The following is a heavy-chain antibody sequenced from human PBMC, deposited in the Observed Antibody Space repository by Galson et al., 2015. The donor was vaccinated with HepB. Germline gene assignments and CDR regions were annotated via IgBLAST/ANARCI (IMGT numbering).Heavy chain of an antibody. J-gene: IGHJ5*02. CDR3: ARDRWSSITCWTNWFDP. Sequence: CAISGDSVSNNNAAWNWIRQSPSRGLEWLGRTYYRSKWYYDYAVSVKSRITINPDTSKNQFSLQLNSVTPEDTAVYYCARDRWSSITCWTNWFDPWGQGTLVTVSS. V-gene: IGHV6-1*01. D-gene: IGHD2-2*01. CDR2: TYYRSKWYY. CDR1: GDSVSNNNAA.